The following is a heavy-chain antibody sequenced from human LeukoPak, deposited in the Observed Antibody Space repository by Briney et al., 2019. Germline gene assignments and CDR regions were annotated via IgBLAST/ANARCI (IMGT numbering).Heavy chain of an antibody. J-gene: IGHJ6*04. Sequence: PGRSLRLSCAASGFTFSSYAMHWVRQGPGKGLEWVAVISYDGSNKYYADSVKGRFTISRDNSKNTLYLQMNSLRAEDTAVCCCAKDYQWRNAFWSAYSVRRVALDVWGKGTTVTVSS. CDR2: ISYDGSNK. CDR1: GFTFSSYA. D-gene: IGHD3-3*01. V-gene: IGHV3-30-3*01. CDR3: AKDYQWRNAFWSAYSVRRVALDV.